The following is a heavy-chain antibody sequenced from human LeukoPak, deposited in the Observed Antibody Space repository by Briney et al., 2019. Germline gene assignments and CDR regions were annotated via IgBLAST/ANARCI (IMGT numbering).Heavy chain of an antibody. V-gene: IGHV1-2*02. D-gene: IGHD2-2*01. CDR1: GYTFTGYY. CDR3: ARGGQGYCSSTSCYSGNWFDP. Sequence: ASVKVSCKASGYTFTGYYMHWVRQAPGQGLEWMGWINPNSGGTNYAQKFQGRVTMTRDTSISTAYMELSRLRSDDTAVYYCARGGQGYCSSTSCYSGNWFDPRGQGTLVTVSS. J-gene: IGHJ5*02. CDR2: INPNSGGT.